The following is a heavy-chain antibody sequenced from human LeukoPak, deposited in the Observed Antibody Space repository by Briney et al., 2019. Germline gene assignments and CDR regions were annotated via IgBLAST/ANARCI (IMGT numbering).Heavy chain of an antibody. J-gene: IGHJ4*02. CDR1: GGSISSGGYY. Sequence: SETLSLTCTVSGGSISSGGYYWSWIRQPPGKGLEWIGYIYHSGSTYYNPSLKSRVTISVDRSKNQFSLKLSSVTAADTAVYYCARDPPYGDSGYWGQGTLVTVSS. CDR2: IYHSGST. D-gene: IGHD4-17*01. V-gene: IGHV4-30-2*01. CDR3: ARDPPYGDSGY.